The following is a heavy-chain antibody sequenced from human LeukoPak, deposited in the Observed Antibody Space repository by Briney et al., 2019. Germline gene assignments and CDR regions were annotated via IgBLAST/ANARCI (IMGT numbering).Heavy chain of an antibody. CDR2: IIPIFGTA. CDR1: GGTFSSYA. V-gene: IGHV1-69*06. J-gene: IGHJ4*02. Sequence: ASVTVSCKASGGTFSSYAISWVRQAPGQGLEWMGRIIPIFGTANYAQKFQGRVTITADKSTSTAYMELCSLRSEDTAVYYCARDRVEEVAAAGTGYWGQGTLVTVSS. CDR3: ARDRVEEVAAAGTGY. D-gene: IGHD6-13*01.